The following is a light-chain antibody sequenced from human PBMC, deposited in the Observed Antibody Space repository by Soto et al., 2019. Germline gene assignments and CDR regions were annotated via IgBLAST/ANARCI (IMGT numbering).Light chain of an antibody. CDR2: AAS. CDR1: QSVSSN. CDR3: QQRSNWPRGT. V-gene: IGKV3-11*01. J-gene: IGKJ1*01. Sequence: EIVMTQSPATLSVSPGERATLSCRASQSVSSNFAWYQQKPGQAPRLLIYAASSRATGIPARFSGSGSGTDFTLTISSLEPEDFAVYYCQQRSNWPRGTFGQGTKVDIK.